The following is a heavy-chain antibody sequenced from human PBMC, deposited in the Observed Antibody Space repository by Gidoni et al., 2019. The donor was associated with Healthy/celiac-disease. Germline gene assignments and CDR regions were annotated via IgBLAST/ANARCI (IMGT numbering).Heavy chain of an antibody. Sequence: EVKLVEAGGVVVQPGGPRSPSWAASGLTFDDYTMHWFRQARGKARAWVSLISWYGGSTDYAYSVKGRFTISRDNSKSSLYLQMNSLRTEDTALYYCAKDILSRFYDSSGFLFDYWGQGTLVTVSS. CDR2: ISWYGGST. CDR1: GLTFDDYT. J-gene: IGHJ4*02. CDR3: AKDILSRFYDSSGFLFDY. D-gene: IGHD3-22*01. V-gene: IGHV3-43*01.